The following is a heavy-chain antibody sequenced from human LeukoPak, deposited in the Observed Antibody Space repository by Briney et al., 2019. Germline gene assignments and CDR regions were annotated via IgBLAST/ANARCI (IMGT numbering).Heavy chain of an antibody. V-gene: IGHV4-59*08. CDR3: ARLTGYYYYYMDV. Sequence: KPSETLSLTCTVSGGSISSYYWSWIRQPPGKGLEWIGYIYYSGSTNYNPSLKSRVTISVDTSKNQFSLKLSSVTAADTAVYYCARLTGYYYYYMDVWGKGTTVTVSS. CDR1: GGSISSYY. CDR2: IYYSGST. J-gene: IGHJ6*03.